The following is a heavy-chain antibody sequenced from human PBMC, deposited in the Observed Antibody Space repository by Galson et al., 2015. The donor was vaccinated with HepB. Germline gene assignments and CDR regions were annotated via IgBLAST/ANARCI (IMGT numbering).Heavy chain of an antibody. CDR2: ISASGGST. CDR1: GFIFSDYA. J-gene: IGHJ4*02. Sequence: SLRLSCAASGFIFSDYAMTWVRRAPGKGLEWVSVISASGGSTNYADSVKGRFTVSRDNSKNTVFLQMNSLRVDDTALYYCAKWGLRSGWYDDYWGQGALVTVSS. V-gene: IGHV3-23*01. D-gene: IGHD6-19*01. CDR3: AKWGLRSGWYDDY.